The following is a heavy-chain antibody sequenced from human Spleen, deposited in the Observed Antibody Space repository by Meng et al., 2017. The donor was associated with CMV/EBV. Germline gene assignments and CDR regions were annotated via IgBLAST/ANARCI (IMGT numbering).Heavy chain of an antibody. V-gene: IGHV3-74*01. CDR3: ARDLDRITIFGVIPRYFDY. D-gene: IGHD3-3*01. CDR2: IGTDGSIT. J-gene: IGHJ4*02. CDR1: FSAYW. Sequence: FSAYWMHWVRQAPGQGRMWVSRIGTDGSITNYADSVKGRFTISRDNAKNTLYLQMNSLRAEDTAVYYCARDLDRITIFGVIPRYFDYWGQGALVTVSS.